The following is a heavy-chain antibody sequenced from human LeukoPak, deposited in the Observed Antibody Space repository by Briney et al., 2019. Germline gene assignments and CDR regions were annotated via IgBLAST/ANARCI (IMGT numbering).Heavy chain of an antibody. CDR3: GDVGTTV. V-gene: IGHV3-72*01. D-gene: IGHD1-26*01. CDR2: IRYRANSGPT. CDR1: GFTFSDHY. J-gene: IGHJ4*02. Sequence: GGSLRLSCAASGFTFSDHYMDWVRQTPGKGVELDAQIRYRANSGPTYYAESEKGRFTISRDDSKNSLYLQMNCLRTDDTAVYYCGDVGTTVWGAGTLVTVSS.